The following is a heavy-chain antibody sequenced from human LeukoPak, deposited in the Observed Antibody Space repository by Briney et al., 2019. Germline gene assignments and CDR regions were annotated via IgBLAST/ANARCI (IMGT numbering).Heavy chain of an antibody. V-gene: IGHV4-59*01. CDR2: IYYSGST. Sequence: SETLSLTCTVSGGSISSYYWSWIRQPPGKGLEWIGYIYYSGSTNYNPSLKSRVTISVDTSKNQFSLKLSSVTAADTAVYYCARLASTYYYYGMDVWGQGTTVTVSS. J-gene: IGHJ6*02. CDR3: ARLASTYYYYGMDV. CDR1: GGSISSYY.